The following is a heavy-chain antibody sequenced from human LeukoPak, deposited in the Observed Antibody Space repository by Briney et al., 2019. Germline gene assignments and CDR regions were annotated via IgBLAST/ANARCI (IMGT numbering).Heavy chain of an antibody. CDR1: GFTFSSYA. V-gene: IGHV3-23*01. CDR3: AKDRPRLSGGRGYSDY. CDR2: ISGSGGST. J-gene: IGHJ4*02. Sequence: GGSLRLSCAASGFTFSSYAMSWVRQAPGKGLEWVSAISGSGGSTYYADSVKGRFTISRDNSKNTLYLQMNSLRAEDTAVYYCAKDRPRLSGGRGYSDYWGQGTLVTVSS. D-gene: IGHD4/OR15-4a*01.